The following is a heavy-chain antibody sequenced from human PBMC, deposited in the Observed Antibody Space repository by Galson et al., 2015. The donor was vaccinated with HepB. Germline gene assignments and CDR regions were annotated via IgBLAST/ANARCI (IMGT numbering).Heavy chain of an antibody. CDR3: ARVGGIVATSYHHYYGMDV. CDR2: IIPIFGTA. V-gene: IGHV1-69*13. Sequence: SVKVSCKASGGTFTSYAISWVRQAPGQGLEWMGGIIPIFGTANYAQKFQGRVTITADESTSTTYMQLSSLRSEDTAVYYCARVGGIVATSYHHYYGMDVWGPRTTVTV. D-gene: IGHD5-12*01. CDR1: GGTFTSYA. J-gene: IGHJ6*02.